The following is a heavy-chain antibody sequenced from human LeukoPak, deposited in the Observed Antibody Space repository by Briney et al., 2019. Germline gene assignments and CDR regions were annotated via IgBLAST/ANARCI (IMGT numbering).Heavy chain of an antibody. J-gene: IGHJ4*02. CDR2: ISYDGSNK. CDR1: GFTFNSFG. V-gene: IGHV3-30*18. CDR3: AKDHSSSWYYFDY. D-gene: IGHD6-13*01. Sequence: GGSLRLSCAVSGFTFNSFGMHWVRQTPGKGLEWVAVISYDGSNKDYGDSVKGRFTISRDNSKNTLYLQMNSLRDEDTAVYYCAKDHSSSWYYFDYWGQGTLVTVSS.